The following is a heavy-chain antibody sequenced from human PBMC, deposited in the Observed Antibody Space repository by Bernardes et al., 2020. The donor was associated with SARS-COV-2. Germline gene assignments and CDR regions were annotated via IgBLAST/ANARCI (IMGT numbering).Heavy chain of an antibody. D-gene: IGHD5-18*01. Sequence: GGSLRLSCAASGFIFTNAWMNWVRQAPGKGLEWVGRIKSKNEGGTTNYAAPVKGRFTISRDDSKNTVYLQMDSLKSEDTGVYRCKTDQWIRLWSSHGVELDYNGMDVWGQGTTVTVS. CDR2: IKSKNEGGTT. V-gene: IGHV3-15*01. J-gene: IGHJ6*02. CDR3: KTDQWIRLWSSHGVELDYNGMDV. CDR1: GFIFTNAW.